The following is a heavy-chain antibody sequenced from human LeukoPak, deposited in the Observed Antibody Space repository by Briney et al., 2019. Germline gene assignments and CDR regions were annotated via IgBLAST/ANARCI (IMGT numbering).Heavy chain of an antibody. J-gene: IGHJ4*02. CDR3: AKDQVIVVVITSGYFDY. Sequence: GGSLRLSCAASGFTFSSYAMSWVRQALGKGLEWVSAISGSGGSTYYADSVKGRFTISRDNSKNTLYLQMNSLRAEDTAVYYCAKDQVIVVVITSGYFDYWGQGTLVTVSS. CDR1: GFTFSSYA. V-gene: IGHV3-23*01. D-gene: IGHD3-22*01. CDR2: ISGSGGST.